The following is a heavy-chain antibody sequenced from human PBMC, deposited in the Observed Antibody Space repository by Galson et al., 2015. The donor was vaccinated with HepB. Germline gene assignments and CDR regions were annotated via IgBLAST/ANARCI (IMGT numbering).Heavy chain of an antibody. J-gene: IGHJ4*02. D-gene: IGHD3-10*01. V-gene: IGHV3-15*01. Sequence: SLRLSCAASGFTFSNAWMSWVRQAPGKGLEWVGRIKSKTDGGTTDYAAPVKGRFTISRDDSKNTLYLQMNSLKTEDTAVYYCTTDYMVRGVIKEWWGQGTLVTVSS. CDR1: GFTFSNAW. CDR2: IKSKTDGGTT. CDR3: TTDYMVRGVIKEW.